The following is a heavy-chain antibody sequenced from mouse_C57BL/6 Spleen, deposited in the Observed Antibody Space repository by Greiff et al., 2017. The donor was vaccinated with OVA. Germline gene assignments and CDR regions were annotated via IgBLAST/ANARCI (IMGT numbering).Heavy chain of an antibody. V-gene: IGHV1-82*01. CDR2: IYPGDGDT. CDR3: ARYCDCDVGVYAMDY. D-gene: IGHD2-4*01. CDR1: GYAFSSSW. Sequence: VQLQQPGPELVKPGASVKISCKASGYAFSSSWMNWVKQRPGQGLEWIGRIYPGDGDTNYNGKFKGKATLTADKSASTAYMQLSSLTSEDSAVYFCARYCDCDVGVYAMDYWGQGTSVTVSS. J-gene: IGHJ4*01.